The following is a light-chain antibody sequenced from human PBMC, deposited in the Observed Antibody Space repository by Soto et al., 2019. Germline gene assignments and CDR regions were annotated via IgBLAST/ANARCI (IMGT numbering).Light chain of an antibody. J-gene: IGKJ3*01. CDR3: QQGSHWPPA. V-gene: IGKV3-11*01. Sequence: DTVLTHSPGTLSLSPVEISTLSCRASQSVGTYLAWYQQKPGQAPRLLVYDASKRATGIPARFSGSGSGTDFTLTISSLEPDDFAIYYCQQGSHWPPAFGPGTKVDIK. CDR2: DAS. CDR1: QSVGTY.